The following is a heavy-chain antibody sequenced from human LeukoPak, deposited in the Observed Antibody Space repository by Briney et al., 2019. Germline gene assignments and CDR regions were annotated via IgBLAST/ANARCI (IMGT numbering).Heavy chain of an antibody. V-gene: IGHV3-11*01. Sequence: GGSLRLPCAASGFTFSDYYMSWIRQAPGKGLEWVSYISSSGSTIYYADSAKGRFTISRDNAKNSLYLQMNSLRAEDTAVYYCAIGIAAAGIDYWGQGTLVTVSS. D-gene: IGHD6-13*01. CDR1: GFTFSDYY. CDR3: AIGIAAAGIDY. J-gene: IGHJ4*02. CDR2: ISSSGSTI.